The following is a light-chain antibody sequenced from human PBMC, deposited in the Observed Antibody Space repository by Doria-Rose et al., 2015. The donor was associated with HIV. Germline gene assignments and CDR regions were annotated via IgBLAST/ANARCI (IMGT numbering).Light chain of an antibody. CDR1: QRVKSSY. CDR3: QQYDTSRGT. J-gene: IGKJ5*01. CDR2: DAS. Sequence: EIVLTQSPGTLSLSPGEGATLSCRASQRVKSSYLAWYQQKPGQAPRLLIYDASTRATGIPDRFSGSGSGTDFTLTISRLEPEDVAVYYCQQYDTSRGTFGQGTRPEIK. V-gene: IGKV3-20*01.